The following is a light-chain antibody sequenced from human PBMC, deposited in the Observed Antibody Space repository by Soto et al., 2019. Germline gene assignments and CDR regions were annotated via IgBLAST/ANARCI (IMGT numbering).Light chain of an antibody. Sequence: QSVLTQPPSVSGAPGQRVTISCTGSSSNIGAGDEVHWYQQLPGTAPKLLIYGDSNRPSGVPDRFSGSKSGTSASLAITGLQAEDEAAYYCQSYDSSLRGYWVFGGGTNLTVL. CDR3: QSYDSSLRGYWV. CDR2: GDS. V-gene: IGLV1-40*01. CDR1: SSNIGAGDE. J-gene: IGLJ3*02.